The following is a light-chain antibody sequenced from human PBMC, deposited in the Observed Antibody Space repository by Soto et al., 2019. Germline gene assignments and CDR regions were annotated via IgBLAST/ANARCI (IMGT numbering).Light chain of an antibody. CDR2: GAS. V-gene: IGKV3-20*01. Sequence: EIVLTQSPGTLSLSPGERATLSCRASQSVSNNYLAWYQQKPGQAPRLLIYGASNRATGIPDRFSGSGSGTDFTLTISRLEPEDFAVYYCQLYARTFGQGTKVDIK. CDR1: QSVSNNY. J-gene: IGKJ1*01. CDR3: QLYART.